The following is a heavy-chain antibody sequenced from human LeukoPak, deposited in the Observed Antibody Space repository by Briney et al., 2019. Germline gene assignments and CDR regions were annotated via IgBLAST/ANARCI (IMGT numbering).Heavy chain of an antibody. CDR3: ARRGRSGSPFAY. CDR1: GGSFSGYY. D-gene: IGHD3-16*01. J-gene: IGHJ4*02. CDR2: INHSGST. Sequence: SETLSLTCAVYGGSFSGYYWSWIRQPPGKGLEWIGEINHSGSTNYNPSLKSRVTISVDTSKNQFSLKLSSVTAADTAVYYCARRGRSGSPFAYWGQGTLVAVSS. V-gene: IGHV4-34*01.